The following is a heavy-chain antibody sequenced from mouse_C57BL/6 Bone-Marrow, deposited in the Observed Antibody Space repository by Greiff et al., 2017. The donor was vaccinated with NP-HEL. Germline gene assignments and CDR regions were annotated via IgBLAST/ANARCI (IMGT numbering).Heavy chain of an antibody. J-gene: IGHJ2*01. D-gene: IGHD1-1*01. V-gene: IGHV5-9*01. CDR1: GFTFSSYT. CDR2: ISGGGGNT. Sequence: EVMLVESGGGLVKPGGSLKLSCAASGFTFSSYTMSWVRQTPEKRLEWVATISGGGGNTYYPDSVKGRFTISRDNAKNTLYLQMSSLRSEGTALYYCASIYYSSDFDYWGQGTTLTVSS. CDR3: ASIYYSSDFDY.